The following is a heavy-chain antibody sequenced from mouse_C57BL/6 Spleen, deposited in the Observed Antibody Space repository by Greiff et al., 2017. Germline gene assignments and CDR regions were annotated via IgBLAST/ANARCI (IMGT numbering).Heavy chain of an antibody. D-gene: IGHD2-5*01. CDR1: GFTFSDYY. V-gene: IGHV5-16*01. CDR2: INYDGSST. J-gene: IGHJ4*01. Sequence: EVQRVESEGGLVQPGSSMKLSCTASGFTFSDYYMAWVRQVPEKGLEWVANINYDGSSTYYLDSLKSRFIISRDNAKNILYLQMSSLKSEDTATYYCARGKAYYSNYGAMDYWGQGTSVTVSS. CDR3: ARGKAYYSNYGAMDY.